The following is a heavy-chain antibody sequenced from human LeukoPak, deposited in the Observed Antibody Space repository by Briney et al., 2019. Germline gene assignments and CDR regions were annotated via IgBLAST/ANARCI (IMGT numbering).Heavy chain of an antibody. CDR1: GFTFSSYD. CDR3: ARGVNYYYMDV. CDR2: IGTAGDT. Sequence: GGSLRLSCAASGFTFSSYDMHWVRHATGKGLEWVSAIGTAGDTYYPGSVKGRFTISRENAKNSLYLQMNSLRAGDTAVYYCARGVNYYYMDVWGKGTTVTISS. D-gene: IGHD3-10*01. J-gene: IGHJ6*03. V-gene: IGHV3-13*01.